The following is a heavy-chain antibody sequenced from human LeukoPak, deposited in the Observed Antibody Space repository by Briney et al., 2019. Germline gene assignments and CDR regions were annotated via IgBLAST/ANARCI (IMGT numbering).Heavy chain of an antibody. CDR1: GCSISRYF. V-gene: IGHV4-59*01. CDR2: IYYSGST. CDR3: ARDASRWAGWFDP. Sequence: SETLSLTFTVSGCSISRYFWSWIRQPPGKGLEWIGYIYYSGSTNYNRYLKSRVTLSVDTSMNQISLKLSYVTAADTAVYYCARDASRWAGWFDPWGQGTLVSVSS. J-gene: IGHJ5*02. D-gene: IGHD6-13*01.